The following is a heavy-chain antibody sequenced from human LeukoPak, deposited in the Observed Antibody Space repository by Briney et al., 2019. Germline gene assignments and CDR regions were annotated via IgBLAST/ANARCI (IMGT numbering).Heavy chain of an antibody. CDR2: ISDDGRNT. CDR1: GFTFSNYG. J-gene: IGHJ4*02. D-gene: IGHD6-6*01. Sequence: GGSLRLSCAASGFTFSNYGMNWVRQAPEKGLEWVSSISDDGRNTYYADSVKGRFTISRDNSKNTLYLQMNSLRAEDSAVYYCAKRVPYSSSSVYFEYWGQGILVTVSS. V-gene: IGHV3-23*01. CDR3: AKRVPYSSSSVYFEY.